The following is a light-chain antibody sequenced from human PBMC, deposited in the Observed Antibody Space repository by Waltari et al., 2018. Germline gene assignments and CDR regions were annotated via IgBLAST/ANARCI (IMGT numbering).Light chain of an antibody. CDR2: AVS. Sequence: DIQMTQSPSSVSASVGDRVTITCRASQDISSWLAWYQQKPGQAPSLLIYAVSILHSGVPSRFSGSGAGTDFTLTITSLQPEDFAIYYCQQGDGFHPITFGQGTRLE. J-gene: IGKJ5*01. CDR3: QQGDGFHPIT. CDR1: QDISSW. V-gene: IGKV1-12*01.